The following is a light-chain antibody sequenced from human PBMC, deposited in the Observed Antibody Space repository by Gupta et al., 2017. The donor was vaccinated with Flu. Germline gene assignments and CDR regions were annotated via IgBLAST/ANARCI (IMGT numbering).Light chain of an antibody. CDR3: MQDLQLNT. Sequence: DIVMTQSPLSLPVTPGEPASISCRSSQSLLHSNGYNYLDWYLQKPGQSPQLLIYLGSNRASGVPDRFSGSGSGTDFTLKISRVEAEDVGVYYCMQDLQLNTFGQGTKLEIK. V-gene: IGKV2-28*01. J-gene: IGKJ2*01. CDR2: LGS. CDR1: QSLLHSNGYNY.